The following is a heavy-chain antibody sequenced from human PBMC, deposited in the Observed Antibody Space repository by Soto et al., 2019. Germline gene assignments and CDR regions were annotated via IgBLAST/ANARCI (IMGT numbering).Heavy chain of an antibody. V-gene: IGHV1-69*12. CDR1: GGTFSSYA. Sequence: QVQLVQSGAEVKKPGSSVKVSCKASGGTFSSYAISWVRQAPGQGLEWMGGIMPIFGTANYAPKFQGRVTLPADESTSTAYIELSSLESVDTAVYYCASPPERMDITCFDCWGQGTLVSVSS. J-gene: IGHJ4*02. D-gene: IGHD5-12*01. CDR2: IMPIFGTA. CDR3: ASPPERMDITCFDC.